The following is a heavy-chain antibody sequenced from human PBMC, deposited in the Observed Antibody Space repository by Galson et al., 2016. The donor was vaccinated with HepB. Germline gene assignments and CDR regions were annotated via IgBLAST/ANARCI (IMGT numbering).Heavy chain of an antibody. V-gene: IGHV3-9*01. CDR2: ITWNSGSV. CDR3: VRDREYRCSGTSCYWEFDY. J-gene: IGHJ4*02. D-gene: IGHD2-2*01. Sequence: SLRLSCAASGISFDDYGMDWARQAPGKGLEWVSGITWNSGSVGYADSVKGRFTISRDNAKNSLYLQMNSLRAEDTALYYCVRDREYRCSGTSCYWEFDYWGQRTLVTVSS. CDR1: GISFDDYG.